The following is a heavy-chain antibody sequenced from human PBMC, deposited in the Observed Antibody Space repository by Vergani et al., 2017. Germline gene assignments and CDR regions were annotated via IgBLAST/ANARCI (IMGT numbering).Heavy chain of an antibody. CDR3: ARDRGCGLARYCSSPQTANYYYMDV. D-gene: IGHD2-2*01. V-gene: IGHV3-30*02. CDR1: GFTFSDYY. CDR2: IRYDGSNK. Sequence: QVHLVESGGGLVKPGGSLRLSCAASGFTFSDYYMSWIRQAPGKGLEWVAFIRYDGSNKYYADSVKGRFTISRDNSKNTLYLQMNSLRAEDTAVYYCARDRGCGLARYCSSPQTANYYYMDVWGKGTTVTVSS. J-gene: IGHJ6*03.